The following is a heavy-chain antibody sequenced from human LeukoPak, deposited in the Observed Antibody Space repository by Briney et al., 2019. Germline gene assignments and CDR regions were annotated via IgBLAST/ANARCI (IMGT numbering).Heavy chain of an antibody. J-gene: IGHJ4*02. Sequence: NASETLSLTCTVSGGSISSYYWSWIRQPPGKGLEWVGYIYYSGSTNYNPSLKSRVTISVDTSRNQFSLKLSSVTAADTAVYYCARELTRVTSEHVNYFDYWGQGTLVTVSS. V-gene: IGHV4-59*01. CDR2: IYYSGST. D-gene: IGHD7-27*01. CDR1: GGSISSYY. CDR3: ARELTRVTSEHVNYFDY.